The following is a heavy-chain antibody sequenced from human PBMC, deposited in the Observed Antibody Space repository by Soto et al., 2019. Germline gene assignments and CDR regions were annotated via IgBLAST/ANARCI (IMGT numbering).Heavy chain of an antibody. CDR1: GYSIGTYNW. CDR3: ARTSRLKTGQLDY. Sequence: ASYTLSLTCAVPGYSIGTYNWWAWIRQPPGKGLEWIGYIYYTGTVYYNLSLKNRVSMSVDTARDQFSLRLSSVTAADTAVYYCARTSRLKTGQLDYWGPGALVNVSS. D-gene: IGHD3-9*01. CDR2: IYYTGTV. V-gene: IGHV4-28*02. J-gene: IGHJ4*02.